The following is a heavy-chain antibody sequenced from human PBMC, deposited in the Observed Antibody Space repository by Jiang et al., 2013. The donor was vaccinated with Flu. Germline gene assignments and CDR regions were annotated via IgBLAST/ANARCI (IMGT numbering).Heavy chain of an antibody. Sequence: LLKPSETLSLTCTVSGGSISSYYWSWIRQPPGKGLEWIGYIYYSGSTNYNPSLKSRVTISVDTSKNQFSLKLSSVTAADTAVYYCARSYGSGSYFDYWGQGTLVTVSS. J-gene: IGHJ4*02. V-gene: IGHV4-59*13. CDR2: IYYSGST. D-gene: IGHD3-10*01. CDR3: ARSYGSGSYFDY. CDR1: GGSISSYY.